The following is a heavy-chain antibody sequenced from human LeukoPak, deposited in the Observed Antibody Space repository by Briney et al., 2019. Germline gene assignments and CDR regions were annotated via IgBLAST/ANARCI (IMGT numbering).Heavy chain of an antibody. CDR3: ARDPRRRGYYYGMDV. CDR1: GFTFSSND. V-gene: IGHV3-48*01. CDR2: ISITSKTI. J-gene: IGHJ6*02. D-gene: IGHD1-1*01. Sequence: GGSLRLSCTGSGFTFSSNDMSWVRQPPGKGLEWVSYISITSKTIKYADSVKGRFTISRDNAKNSLYLQMNSLRAEDTAVYYCARDPRRRGYYYGMDVWGQGTTVTVSS.